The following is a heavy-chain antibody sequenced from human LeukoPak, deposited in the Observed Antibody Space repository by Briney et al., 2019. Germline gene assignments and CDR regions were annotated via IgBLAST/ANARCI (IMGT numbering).Heavy chain of an antibody. J-gene: IGHJ4*02. CDR2: IVVGSGNT. CDR1: GYTFTSYG. V-gene: IGHV1-58*02. Sequence: SVKVSCKASGYTFTSYGISWVRQAPGQGLEWIGWIVVGSGNTNYAQKFQERVTITRDMSTSTAYMELSSLRSEDTAVYYCAAAYYDSSGYCPALPGYWGQGTLVTVSS. CDR3: AAAYYDSSGYCPALPGY. D-gene: IGHD3-22*01.